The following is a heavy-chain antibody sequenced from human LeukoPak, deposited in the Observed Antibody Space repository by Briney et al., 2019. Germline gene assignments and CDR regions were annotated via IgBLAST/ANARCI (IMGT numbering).Heavy chain of an antibody. CDR1: GHTFNDYA. CDR3: ARDVYPLFDSSSIKPYYFDF. Sequence: GASVKVSCKTSGHTFNDYAINWVRQAPGQGLEWMGRIVPFVGLANYAQNFQGRITITADKSATTATSTAYMELSSLKSEDTAVYYCARDVYPLFDSSSIKPYYFDFWGQGTLVSVSS. D-gene: IGHD3-22*01. J-gene: IGHJ4*02. V-gene: IGHV1-69*04. CDR2: IVPFVGLA.